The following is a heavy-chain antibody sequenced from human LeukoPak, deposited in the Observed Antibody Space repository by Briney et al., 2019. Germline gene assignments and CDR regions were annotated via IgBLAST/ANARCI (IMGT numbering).Heavy chain of an antibody. V-gene: IGHV3-48*01. Sequence: GGSLRLSCAASGFTFSSYSMNWVRQAPGKGLEWVSYISSSSSTIYYADSVKGRFTISRDNAKNSLYLQMNSLRAEDTAVYYCARVFWSGYLYWGQGTLVTVSS. CDR1: GFTFSSYS. D-gene: IGHD3-3*01. CDR3: ARVFWSGYLY. CDR2: ISSSSSTI. J-gene: IGHJ4*02.